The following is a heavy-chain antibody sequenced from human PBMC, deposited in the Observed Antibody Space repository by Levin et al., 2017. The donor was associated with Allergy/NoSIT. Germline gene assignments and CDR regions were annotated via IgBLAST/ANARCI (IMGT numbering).Heavy chain of an antibody. V-gene: IGHV4-34*01. CDR1: GGSFSGYY. D-gene: IGHD2-21*01. Sequence: GSLRLSCAVYGGSFSGYYWSWIRQPPGKGLEWIGEINHSGSTNYNPSLKSRVTISVDTSKNQFSLKLSSVTAADTAVYYCARGSRVKSVDYWGQGTLVTVSS. CDR2: INHSGST. J-gene: IGHJ4*02. CDR3: ARGSRVKSVDY.